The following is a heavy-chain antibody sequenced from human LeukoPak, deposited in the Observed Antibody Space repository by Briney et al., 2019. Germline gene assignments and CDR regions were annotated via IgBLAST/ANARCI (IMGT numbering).Heavy chain of an antibody. D-gene: IGHD5-12*01. V-gene: IGHV3-23*01. CDR2: ISGSADFT. CDR1: GFTFDTYA. CDR3: AKGVRVGYVANWFDP. J-gene: IGHJ5*02. Sequence: PGGSLRLSCSASGFTFDTYAMSRVRQPPGKGLDRVSSISGSADFTYYADSVKGWFTISRDNSKNTLYLQMNSLRAEDTAVYYCAKGVRVGYVANWFDPWGQGTLSPSP.